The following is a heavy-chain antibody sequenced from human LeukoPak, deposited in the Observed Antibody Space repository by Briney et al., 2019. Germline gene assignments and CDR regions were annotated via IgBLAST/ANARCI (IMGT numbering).Heavy chain of an antibody. V-gene: IGHV3-23*01. CDR2: ISGSGGST. J-gene: IGHJ6*02. CDR1: GFTFSSYA. D-gene: IGHD3-3*01. CDR3: AKEIAYYDFWSGYPYYYYGMDV. Sequence: GGSLRLSCAASGFTFSSYAMSWVRQAPGKGLEWVSAISGSGGSTYYADSVKGRFTISRDNSKNTLYLQMNSLRDEDTAVYYCAKEIAYYDFWSGYPYYYYGMDVWGQGTTVTVSS.